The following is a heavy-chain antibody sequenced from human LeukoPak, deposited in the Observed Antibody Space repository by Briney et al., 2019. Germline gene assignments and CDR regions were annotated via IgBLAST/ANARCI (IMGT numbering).Heavy chain of an antibody. J-gene: IGHJ4*02. Sequence: GGSLRLSCAASGFTFSSYSMNWVRQAPGKGLEWVSSISSSSSYKYYADSVKGRFTISRDNAKNSLYLQMNSLRAEDTAVYYCARDPGPPYYFDYWGQGTLVTVSS. CDR3: ARDPGPPYYFDY. D-gene: IGHD3-10*01. CDR2: ISSSSSYK. V-gene: IGHV3-21*01. CDR1: GFTFSSYS.